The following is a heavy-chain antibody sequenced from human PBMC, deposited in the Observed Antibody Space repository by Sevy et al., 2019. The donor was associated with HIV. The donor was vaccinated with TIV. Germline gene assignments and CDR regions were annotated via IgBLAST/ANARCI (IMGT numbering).Heavy chain of an antibody. Sequence: GESLKISCAASGFTFSSYAMHWVRQAPGKGLEWVAVISYDGSNKYYADSVKGRFTISRDNSKNTLYLQMNSLRAEDTAVYYCARARYCSGGSCTAEYFQHWGQGTLVTVSS. V-gene: IGHV3-30*04. CDR3: ARARYCSGGSCTAEYFQH. D-gene: IGHD2-15*01. CDR1: GFTFSSYA. J-gene: IGHJ1*01. CDR2: ISYDGSNK.